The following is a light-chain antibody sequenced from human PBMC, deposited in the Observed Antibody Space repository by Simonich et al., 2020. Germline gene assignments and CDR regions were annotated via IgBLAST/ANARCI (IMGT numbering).Light chain of an antibody. Sequence: DIVMTQSPDSLAVSLGERATINCKSSQSVLYSSNNKNYLDWYQQKTGQPPKLLIYWAATRESGVPDRFSGSGSGTDFTLTISSLQAEDVAVYYCQQYYSTLLTFGGGTKVEIK. V-gene: IGKV4-1*01. CDR2: WAA. J-gene: IGKJ4*01. CDR3: QQYYSTLLT. CDR1: QSVLYSSNNKNY.